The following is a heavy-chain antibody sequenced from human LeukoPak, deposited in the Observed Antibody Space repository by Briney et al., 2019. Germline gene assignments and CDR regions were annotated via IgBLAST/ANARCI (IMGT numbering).Heavy chain of an antibody. CDR3: ARHYGRLGFYYDTSRDRGFDY. CDR1: GDSISSYY. Sequence: PSETLSLTCTVSGDSISSYYWSWIRQPPGKGLEWIGYISYSGSTDYNPSLKSRVTISVDTSKNQFSLKLSSLTAADTAVYYCARHYGRLGFYYDTSRDRGFDYWGLGTLVSVSS. CDR2: ISYSGST. J-gene: IGHJ4*02. V-gene: IGHV4-59*08. D-gene: IGHD3-22*01.